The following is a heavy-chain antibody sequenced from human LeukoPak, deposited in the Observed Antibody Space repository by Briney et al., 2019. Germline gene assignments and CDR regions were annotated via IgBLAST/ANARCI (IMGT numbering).Heavy chain of an antibody. CDR2: IYYSGNT. J-gene: IGHJ1*01. V-gene: IGHV4-39*01. Sequence: SETLSLTSTVSGGSISSSSYYWGWIRQPPGKGLEWIGSIYYSGNTYYSPSLKSRVTISVDTSKNQFSLKLSSVTAADTAVYYCARQSKGIIVITDFQHWGQGTLVTVSS. CDR3: ARQSKGIIVITDFQH. D-gene: IGHD3-22*01. CDR1: GGSISSSSYY.